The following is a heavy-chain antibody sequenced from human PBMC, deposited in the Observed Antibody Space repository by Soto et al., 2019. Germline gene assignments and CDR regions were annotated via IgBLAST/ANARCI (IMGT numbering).Heavy chain of an antibody. J-gene: IGHJ6*02. V-gene: IGHV5-51*01. Sequence: PGESLKISCQASGYKFVTYWIAWVRQLPGKGPEWMGIIYPGDSDTRYSPSCQGQVTISADKSISTAYLQWSSLKASDTAIYYCARRISIAGYAMDFWGQGTTVTVSS. CDR3: ARRISIAGYAMDF. CDR1: GYKFVTYW. CDR2: IYPGDSDT. D-gene: IGHD6-13*01.